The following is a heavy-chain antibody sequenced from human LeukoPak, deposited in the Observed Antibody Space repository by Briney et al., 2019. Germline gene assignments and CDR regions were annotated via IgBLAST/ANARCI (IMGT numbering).Heavy chain of an antibody. V-gene: IGHV4-39*07. CDR2: INHSGST. CDR3: VTYYFDSSGLKKNY. Sequence: SETLSLTCTVSGGSISSSNHYWGWVRRPPGKGLEWIGEINHSGSTNYNPSLKSRVTISVDTSKKQFSLKLSSVTAADTAVYYCVTYYFDSSGLKKNYWGQGTQVTVSS. J-gene: IGHJ4*02. D-gene: IGHD3-22*01. CDR1: GGSISSSNHY.